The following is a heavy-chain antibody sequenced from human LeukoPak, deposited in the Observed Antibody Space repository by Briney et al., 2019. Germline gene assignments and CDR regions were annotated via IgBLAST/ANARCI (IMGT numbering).Heavy chain of an antibody. Sequence: PSETLSLTCTVSGGSISSYYWSWIRQPPGKGLEWIGYIYYSGSTNYNPSLKSRVTISVDTSKNQFSLKLSSVTAADTAVCYCARDPLVGYCSGGSCSDAFDIWGQGTMVTVSS. CDR3: ARDPLVGYCSGGSCSDAFDI. CDR1: GGSISSYY. CDR2: IYYSGST. D-gene: IGHD2-15*01. V-gene: IGHV4-59*01. J-gene: IGHJ3*02.